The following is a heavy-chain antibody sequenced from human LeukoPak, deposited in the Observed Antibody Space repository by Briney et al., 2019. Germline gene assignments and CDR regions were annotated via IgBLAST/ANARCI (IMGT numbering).Heavy chain of an antibody. CDR3: ARDNAGDYYYGMDV. D-gene: IGHD3-10*01. Sequence: SETLSLTCTVSGGSIGSGGYYWSWIRQHPGKGLEWIGYIYYSGSTYYNPSLKSRVTISVDTSKNQFSLKLSSVTAADTAVYYCARDNAGDYYYGMDVWGQGTTVTVSS. CDR1: GGSIGSGGYY. J-gene: IGHJ6*02. V-gene: IGHV4-31*03. CDR2: IYYSGST.